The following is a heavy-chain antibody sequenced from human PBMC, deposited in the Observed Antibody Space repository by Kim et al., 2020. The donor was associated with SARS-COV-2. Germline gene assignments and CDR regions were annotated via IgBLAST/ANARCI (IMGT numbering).Heavy chain of an antibody. V-gene: IGHV4-59*13. CDR2: IYYSGST. CDR1: GGSISSYY. Sequence: SETLSLTCTVSGGSISSYYWSWIRQPPGKGLEWIGYIYYSGSTNYNPSLKSRVTISVDTSKNQFSLKLSSVTAADTAVYYCARYGSSGSLPDAFDIWGQGTMVTVSS. D-gene: IGHD3-22*01. J-gene: IGHJ3*02. CDR3: ARYGSSGSLPDAFDI.